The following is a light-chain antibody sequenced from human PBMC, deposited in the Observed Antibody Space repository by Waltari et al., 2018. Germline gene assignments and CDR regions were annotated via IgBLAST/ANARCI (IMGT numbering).Light chain of an antibody. CDR2: AAS. CDR3: QQYSSSVMYT. Sequence: FLTQAPDTLSLSPGERATLSCRASQSVSRSRLAWYQHKPGQAPRRLMYAASTRATGIPDRFSGSGSGTDFSLSISRVEPEDFAVYYCQQYSSSVMYTFGQGTKLEIK. J-gene: IGKJ2*01. CDR1: QSVSRSR. V-gene: IGKV3-20*01.